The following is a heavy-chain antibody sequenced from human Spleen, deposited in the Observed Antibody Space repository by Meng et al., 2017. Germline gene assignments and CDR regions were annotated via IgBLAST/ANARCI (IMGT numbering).Heavy chain of an antibody. CDR1: GYTFTSYY. Sequence: ASVKVSCKASGYTFTSYYMHWVRQAPGQGLEWMGIINPSGGSTSYAQKFQGRVTMTTDTSTSTAYMELRSLRSDDTAVYYCARDIGEPALGYYYGMDVWGQGTTVTVSS. CDR3: ARDIGEPALGYYYGMDV. D-gene: IGHD1-14*01. J-gene: IGHJ6*02. CDR2: INPSGGST. V-gene: IGHV1-46*01.